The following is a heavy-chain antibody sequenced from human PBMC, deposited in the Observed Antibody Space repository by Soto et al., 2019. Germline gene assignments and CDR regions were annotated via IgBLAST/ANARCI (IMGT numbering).Heavy chain of an antibody. CDR2: MNPNSGNT. CDR1: GYTLTSYD. Sequence: ASVKVSCKASGYTLTSYDINWVRQATGQGLEWMGWMNPNSGNTGYAQKFQGRVTMTRNTSISTAYMELSSLRSEDTAVYYCARLSSSSSWYYYMDVWGKGTTVTVSS. D-gene: IGHD6-6*01. CDR3: ARLSSSSSWYYYMDV. J-gene: IGHJ6*03. V-gene: IGHV1-8*01.